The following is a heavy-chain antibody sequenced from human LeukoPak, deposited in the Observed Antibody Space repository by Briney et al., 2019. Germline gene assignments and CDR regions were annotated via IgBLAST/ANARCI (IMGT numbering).Heavy chain of an antibody. CDR1: GFTFSNYA. CDR3: AKGGGTSSSHYMDV. Sequence: GGSLRLSCAASGFTFSNYAMSWVRQAPGKGPEWVSFIIGGGGATYYADSVRGRFTTSRDNSKNTLYLQVDTLRAEDTALYYCAKGGGTSSSHYMDVWGKGTPVTVSS. V-gene: IGHV3-23*01. D-gene: IGHD2-15*01. CDR2: IIGGGGAT. J-gene: IGHJ6*03.